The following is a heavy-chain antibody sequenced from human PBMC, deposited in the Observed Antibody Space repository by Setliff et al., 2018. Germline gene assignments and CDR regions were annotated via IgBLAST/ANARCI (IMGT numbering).Heavy chain of an antibody. J-gene: IGHJ4*02. D-gene: IGHD2-21*02. CDR2: INQHGSAK. CDR1: GLSYSNDW. Sequence: GGSLRLSCTASGLSYSNDWVSWVRQAPGKGPEWVANINQHGSAKYYVDSVKGRFTISRDNAMNSLFLQMDSLRAEDTAVYYCAKDVETVAPQYYFDYWGQGTLVTVSS. CDR3: AKDVETVAPQYYFDY. V-gene: IGHV3-7*03.